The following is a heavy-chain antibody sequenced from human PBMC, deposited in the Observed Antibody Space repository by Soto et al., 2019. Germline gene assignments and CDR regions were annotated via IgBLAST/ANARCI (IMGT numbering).Heavy chain of an antibody. CDR1: GFTFSSYA. J-gene: IGHJ4*02. V-gene: IGHV3-30*18. CDR3: AKGSEEKSH. CDR2: ISYDGSNK. Sequence: LRLSCTASGFTFSSYAMHWVRQAPGKGLEWVAVISYDGSNKYYEDSVKGRFTTSRDNSKNTLYLQMNSLRAEDTAVYYCAKGSEEKSHWGQGTLVTVSS.